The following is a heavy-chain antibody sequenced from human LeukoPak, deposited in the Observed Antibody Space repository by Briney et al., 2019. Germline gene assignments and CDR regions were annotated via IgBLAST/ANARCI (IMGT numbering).Heavy chain of an antibody. Sequence: GGSLRLSCAASGFTVSSNYMSWVRQAPGKGLEWVSVIYSGGSTYYADSVKGRFTISRDNSKNTLYLQMNSLRAEDTAVYYCAKARGQQPSVDCWGQGTLVTVSS. CDR2: IYSGGST. V-gene: IGHV3-53*05. CDR3: AKARGQQPSVDC. J-gene: IGHJ4*02. CDR1: GFTVSSNY. D-gene: IGHD6-13*01.